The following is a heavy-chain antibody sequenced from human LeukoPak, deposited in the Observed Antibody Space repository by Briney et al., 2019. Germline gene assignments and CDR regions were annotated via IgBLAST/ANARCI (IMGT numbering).Heavy chain of an antibody. CDR2: ISSSGSTI. CDR1: GFTFSSYE. D-gene: IGHD1-26*01. CDR3: ARGNVPWEFDY. V-gene: IGHV3-48*03. J-gene: IGHJ4*02. Sequence: RGSLRLSCAASGFTFSSYEMNWVRQAPGKRLEWVSYISSSGSTIYYADSVKGRFTISRDNAKNSLYLQMNSLRAEDTAVYYCARGNVPWEFDYWGQGTLVTVSS.